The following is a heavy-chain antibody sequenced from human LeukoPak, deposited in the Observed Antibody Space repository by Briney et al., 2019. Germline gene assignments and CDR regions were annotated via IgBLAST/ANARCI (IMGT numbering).Heavy chain of an antibody. CDR1: GGSISSYY. Sequence: PSETLSLTCTVSGGSISSYYWSWIRQPPGKGLEWIGYIYYSGSTNYNPSLKSRVTISVDTSKNQFSLKLSSVTAADTAVYYRARIVGRFLEWFHFDYWGQGTLVTVSS. D-gene: IGHD3-3*01. CDR2: IYYSGST. J-gene: IGHJ4*02. V-gene: IGHV4-59*01. CDR3: ARIVGRFLEWFHFDY.